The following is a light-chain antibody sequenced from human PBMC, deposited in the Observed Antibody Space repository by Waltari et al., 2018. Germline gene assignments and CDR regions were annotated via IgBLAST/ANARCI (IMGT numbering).Light chain of an antibody. V-gene: IGKV3-15*01. CDR2: GSS. CDR1: QHINSN. J-gene: IGKJ1*01. Sequence: EIVMTQSPATLSVSPGEGATLSCRASQHINSNLAWYQQKPGQPPRRLIYGSSTRPTGIPARFSGSGSGTEFTLTISSLQSEDFAVYYCLQYRKWPRTFGRGTKVEIK. CDR3: LQYRKWPRT.